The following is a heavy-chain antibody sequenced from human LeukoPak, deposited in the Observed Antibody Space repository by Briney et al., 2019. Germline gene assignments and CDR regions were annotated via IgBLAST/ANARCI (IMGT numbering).Heavy chain of an antibody. J-gene: IGHJ4*02. CDR2: IYANGEI. V-gene: IGHV4-4*07. CDR1: GDSLTNNY. CDR3: TRGRHGVGLDS. D-gene: IGHD3-3*01. Sequence: SETLSLTCTVSGDSLTNNYWGWIRQPAGKGLEWIGRIYANGEINYNPSLNNRATLSLDTSKNQFSLKVGSVTAADTAVYYCTRGRHGVGLDSWGQGTLVTVSS.